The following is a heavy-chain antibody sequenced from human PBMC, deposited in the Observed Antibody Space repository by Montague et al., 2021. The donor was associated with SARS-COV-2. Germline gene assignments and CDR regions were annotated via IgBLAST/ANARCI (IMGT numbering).Heavy chain of an antibody. J-gene: IGHJ6*02. Sequence: SDTLSLTCAVYGGSLSGYYWSWIRQPPGKGLEWIGEINHSGSTNYSPSLKSRVTISLDTSKNQFSLKLSSVTAADTAVYYCARGRRRYNWRDETSYYYGMDVWGQGTTVTVSS. D-gene: IGHD1-20*01. CDR2: INHSGST. CDR3: ARGRRRYNWRDETSYYYGMDV. CDR1: GGSLSGYY. V-gene: IGHV4-34*01.